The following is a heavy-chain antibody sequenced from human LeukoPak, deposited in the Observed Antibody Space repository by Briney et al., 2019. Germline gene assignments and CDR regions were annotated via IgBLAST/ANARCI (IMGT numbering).Heavy chain of an antibody. Sequence: PGGSLRLSCAASGFTFSSYWMTWVRQAPGKGLEWVANIKQDGSEKYYVDSVKGRFTISRDNAKNSLYLQMNSLRAEDTAVYYCAKSGVTTVTHWFDPWGQGTLVTVSS. V-gene: IGHV3-7*03. CDR3: AKSGVTTVTHWFDP. J-gene: IGHJ5*02. CDR1: GFTFSSYW. CDR2: IKQDGSEK. D-gene: IGHD4-17*01.